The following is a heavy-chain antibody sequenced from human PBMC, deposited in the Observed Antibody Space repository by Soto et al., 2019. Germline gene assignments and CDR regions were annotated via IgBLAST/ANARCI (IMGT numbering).Heavy chain of an antibody. Sequence: GGSLRLSCAASGFAFSSYSMNWVRQAPGKGLEWVSYISSSSSTIYYAGSVKGRLTSSRYNAKNSLYLKMNSLRAEDTAVYYRAREDKIAAAGTGYMDVWGKGTTVTVSS. CDR3: AREDKIAAAGTGYMDV. V-gene: IGHV3-48*04. J-gene: IGHJ6*03. CDR2: ISSSSSTI. D-gene: IGHD6-13*01. CDR1: GFAFSSYS.